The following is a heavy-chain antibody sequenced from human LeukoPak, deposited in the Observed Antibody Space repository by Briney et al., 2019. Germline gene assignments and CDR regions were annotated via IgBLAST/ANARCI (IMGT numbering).Heavy chain of an antibody. J-gene: IGHJ4*02. CDR1: GFTFSSYW. CDR2: INSAGSST. CDR3: ARMYYHDSSDYYWAPDY. D-gene: IGHD3-22*01. V-gene: IGHV3-74*01. Sequence: GGSLRLSCAASGFTFSSYWMHWVRQAPGKGLVWVSRINSAGSSTSYADSVKGRFTISRDNAKNTLYLQMNSLRAEDTAVYFCARMYYHDSSDYYWAPDYWGQGTLVTVSS.